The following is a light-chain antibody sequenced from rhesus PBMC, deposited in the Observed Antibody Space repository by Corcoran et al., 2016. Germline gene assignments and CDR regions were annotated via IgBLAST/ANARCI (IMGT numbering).Light chain of an antibody. Sequence: DIQMSQSPSSLSASVGDRVTITCRASQGISSYLNWYQQKPGKAPKLLIYYANSLASGVPSRFSGSGSWTDFTLTISSLQPEDVATYYCQQGNSNPLTFGGGTKVELK. CDR3: QQGNSNPLT. V-gene: IGKV1-32*02. CDR2: YAN. CDR1: QGISSY. J-gene: IGKJ4*01.